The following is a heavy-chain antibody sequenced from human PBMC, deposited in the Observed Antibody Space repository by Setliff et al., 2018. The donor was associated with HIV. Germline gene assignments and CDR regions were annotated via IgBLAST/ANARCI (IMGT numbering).Heavy chain of an antibody. Sequence: ETLSLTCTVSDDSISSNYWSWIRQSAGKGLEWVGRIYTGGRTNYNPSLKGRVTMSVDTSKNQFSLNLSSVTAADTAVYYCASDRMPMASWVPDKWGQGTLVTVS. V-gene: IGHV4-4*07. CDR3: ASDRMPMASWVPDK. J-gene: IGHJ4*02. CDR2: IYTGGRT. D-gene: IGHD2-2*01. CDR1: DDSISSNY.